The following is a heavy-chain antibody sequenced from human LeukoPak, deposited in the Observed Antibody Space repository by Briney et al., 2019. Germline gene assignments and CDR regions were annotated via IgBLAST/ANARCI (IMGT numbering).Heavy chain of an antibody. V-gene: IGHV4-59*02. CDR2: IYYGGST. D-gene: IGHD4-17*01. CDR1: GGSVSSYY. CDR3: ARGGLGDYYFDY. Sequence: SETLSLTCTVSGGSVSSYYWSWIRQPPGKGLAWVGDIYYGGSTNYNPSLKSRVTISVDTSKNQFSLKLSSVTAADTAVYYCARGGLGDYYFDYWGQGTLVTVSS. J-gene: IGHJ4*02.